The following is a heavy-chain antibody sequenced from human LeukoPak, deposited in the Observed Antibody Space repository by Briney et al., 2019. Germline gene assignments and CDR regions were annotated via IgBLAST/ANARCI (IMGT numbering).Heavy chain of an antibody. V-gene: IGHV3-7*01. CDR2: IKKTGSET. D-gene: IGHD2-15*01. Sequence: QSGGSLRLSCAASGFTFSHFWMSWVRQAPGKGLEWVAYIKKTGSETYYVDSVKGRFTITRDNTRNSLFLQMYSLRAEDTAVYFCAREDGYCSGGNCYSYIDSWGQGTLVTVSS. CDR3: AREDGYCSGGNCYSYIDS. CDR1: GFTFSHFW. J-gene: IGHJ4*02.